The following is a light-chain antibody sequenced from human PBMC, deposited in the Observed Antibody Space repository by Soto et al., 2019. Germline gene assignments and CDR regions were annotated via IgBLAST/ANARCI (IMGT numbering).Light chain of an antibody. Sequence: QSALTQPASVSGSPGQSITISCTGTSSDLGGYNYVSWYQQHPGKAPKLIIYDVSYRPSGVSNRFSGSKPGNTASLTISGLQAEDEADYYCSSYTTSSTHVVFGGGSKLTVL. V-gene: IGLV2-14*01. CDR3: SSYTTSSTHVV. CDR2: DVS. CDR1: SSDLGGYNY. J-gene: IGLJ2*01.